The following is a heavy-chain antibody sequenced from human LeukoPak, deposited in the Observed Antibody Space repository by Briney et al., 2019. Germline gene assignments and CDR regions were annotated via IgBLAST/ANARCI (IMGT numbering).Heavy chain of an antibody. D-gene: IGHD5-12*01. CDR1: GGSISSYY. V-gene: IGHV4-59*12. Sequence: SETLSLTCTVSGGSISSYYWSWIRQPPGKGLEWIGYIYYSGSTNYNPSLKSRVTISVDTSKNQFSLKLSSVTAADTAVYYCARDQWLRLYYYGMDVWGQGTTVTVSS. J-gene: IGHJ6*02. CDR3: ARDQWLRLYYYGMDV. CDR2: IYYSGST.